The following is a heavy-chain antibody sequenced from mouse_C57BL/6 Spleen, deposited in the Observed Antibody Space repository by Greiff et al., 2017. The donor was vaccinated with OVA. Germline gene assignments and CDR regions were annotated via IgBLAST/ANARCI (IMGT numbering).Heavy chain of an antibody. V-gene: IGHV1-80*01. D-gene: IGHD2-4*01. CDR3: ARRGPYDYDGDWYFDV. CDR2: IYPGDGDT. CDR1: GYAFSSYW. Sequence: QVQLQQSGAELVKPGASVKISCKASGYAFSSYWMNWVKQRPGKGLEWIGQIYPGDGDTNYNGKFKGKATLTADKSSSTAYMQLSSLTSEDSAVYFCARRGPYDYDGDWYFDVWGTGTTVTVSS. J-gene: IGHJ1*03.